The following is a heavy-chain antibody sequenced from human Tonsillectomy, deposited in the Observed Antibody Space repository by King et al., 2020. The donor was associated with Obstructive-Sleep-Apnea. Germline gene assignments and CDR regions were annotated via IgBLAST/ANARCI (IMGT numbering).Heavy chain of an antibody. CDR1: GGSISSSSYY. CDR2: IYYSVST. V-gene: IGHV4-39*07. J-gene: IGHJ1*01. Sequence: QLQESGPGLVKPSETLSLTCTVSGGSISSSSYYWGWIRQPPGKGLEWIGSIYYSVSTYYNPSLKSRVTISVDTSNNQFSLRRSSVTAADTAVYYCAREIVVVVATPEYFQHWGQGTLVTVSS. CDR3: AREIVVVVATPEYFQH. D-gene: IGHD2-15*01.